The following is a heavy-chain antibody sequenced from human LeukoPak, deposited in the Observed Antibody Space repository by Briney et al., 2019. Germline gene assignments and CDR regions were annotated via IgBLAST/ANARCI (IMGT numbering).Heavy chain of an antibody. D-gene: IGHD3-3*01. V-gene: IGHV3-7*01. J-gene: IGHJ4*02. Sequence: PGGSLRLSCAASGFTFSSYLMTWVRQAPGKGLEWVANIKQDGSEKYYVDSVKGRFTISRDNAKNSLYLQMNSLRAEDTAVYYCARTGGYDFWSGFDYWGQGTLVTVSS. CDR2: IKQDGSEK. CDR1: GFTFSSYL. CDR3: ARTGGYDFWSGFDY.